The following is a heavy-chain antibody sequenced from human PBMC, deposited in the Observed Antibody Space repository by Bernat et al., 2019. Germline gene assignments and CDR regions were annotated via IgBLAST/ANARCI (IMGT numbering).Heavy chain of an antibody. CDR3: ARDRGDVAIV. Sequence: QVQLVQSGAEVKKPAASVKVSCKASGYTFTDYYIHWVRQAPGQGLEWMGWINPHSGATSYAQKFQDRVTMTRDTSISTAYMELSRLRSDDAAVYYCARDRGDVAIVWGQGTLVTVSS. J-gene: IGHJ4*02. V-gene: IGHV1-2*02. D-gene: IGHD2-21*02. CDR2: INPHSGAT. CDR1: GYTFTDYY.